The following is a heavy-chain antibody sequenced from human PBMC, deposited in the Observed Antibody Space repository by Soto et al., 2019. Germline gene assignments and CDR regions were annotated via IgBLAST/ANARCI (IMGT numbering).Heavy chain of an antibody. D-gene: IGHD1-1*01. Sequence: GASVKVSCKASGYTFTSYYMHWVRQAPGQGLEWMGIINPSGGSTSYAQKFQGRVTMTRDTSTSTVYMELSSLRSEDTAVYYCARVPVQLERLNYYYYGMDVWGQGTTVTVS. J-gene: IGHJ6*02. CDR1: GYTFTSYY. V-gene: IGHV1-46*01. CDR2: INPSGGST. CDR3: ARVPVQLERLNYYYYGMDV.